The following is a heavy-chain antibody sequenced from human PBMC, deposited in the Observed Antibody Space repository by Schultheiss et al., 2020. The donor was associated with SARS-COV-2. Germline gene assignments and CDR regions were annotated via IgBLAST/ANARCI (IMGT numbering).Heavy chain of an antibody. CDR2: ISSSGSTI. Sequence: GGSLRLSCAASGFTFSSYSMNWVRQAPGKGLEWVSGISSSGSTIYYADSVKGRFTISRDNAKNSLYLQMNSLRAEDTAVYYCARVIGVVAAAVDYWGQGTLVTVSS. V-gene: IGHV3-48*04. CDR3: ARVIGVVAAAVDY. CDR1: GFTFSSYS. J-gene: IGHJ4*02. D-gene: IGHD2-2*01.